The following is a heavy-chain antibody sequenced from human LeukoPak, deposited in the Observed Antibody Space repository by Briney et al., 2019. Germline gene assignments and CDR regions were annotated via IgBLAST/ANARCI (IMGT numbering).Heavy chain of an antibody. V-gene: IGHV3-48*03. J-gene: IGHJ4*02. CDR3: AVLRYFDWTNPFDY. Sequence: TGGSLRLSCAASGFTFSNYEMNWVRQAPGKGLEWVSYISSSGSTIYYADSVKGRFTISRGNAKNSLYLQMNSLRAEDTAVYYCAVLRYFDWTNPFDYWGQGTLVTVSS. CDR1: GFTFSNYE. CDR2: ISSSGSTI. D-gene: IGHD3-9*01.